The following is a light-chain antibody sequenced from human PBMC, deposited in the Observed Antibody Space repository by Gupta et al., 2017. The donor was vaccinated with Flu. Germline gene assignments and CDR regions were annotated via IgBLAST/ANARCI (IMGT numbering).Light chain of an antibody. V-gene: IGKV3-20*01. CDR2: GAS. J-gene: IGKJ3*01. Sequence: TQHLSPRERATLSCRASQSISSRYFAWYKQKPGQAPRRLIYGASSRVTGIPDRLSGRGYGIDVTLTIRRREPEDFAVYYCQQYGSSPLFPFGHGTKVDIK. CDR1: QSISSRY. CDR3: QQYGSSPLFP.